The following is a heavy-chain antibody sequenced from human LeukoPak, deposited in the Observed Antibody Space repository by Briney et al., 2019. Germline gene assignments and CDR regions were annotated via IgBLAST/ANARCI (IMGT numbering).Heavy chain of an antibody. V-gene: IGHV4-34*01. D-gene: IGHD5-12*01. CDR2: INHSGGT. CDR1: GGSFSGYY. J-gene: IGHJ4*02. Sequence: SETLSLTCAVYGGSFSGYYWSWIRQPPGKGLEWIGEINHSGGTNYNPSLKSRVTISVDTSKNQFSLKLSSVTAADTAVYYCARARGWALKVATIKTRLYFDYWGQGTLVTVSS. CDR3: ARARGWALKVATIKTRLYFDY.